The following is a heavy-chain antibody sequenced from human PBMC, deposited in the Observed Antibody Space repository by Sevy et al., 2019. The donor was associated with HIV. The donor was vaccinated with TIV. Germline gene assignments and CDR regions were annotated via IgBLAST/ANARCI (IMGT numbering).Heavy chain of an antibody. J-gene: IGHJ6*02. CDR2: VSYGGSKT. CDR3: AKRSEDYYYYAMDV. V-gene: IGHV3-30*18. CDR1: GFTFSSYV. Sequence: GGSLRLSCSASGFTFSSYVIHWVRQAPGKGLEWVATVSYGGSKTYYTDSVKGRFTISRDNTDNTLFLQMNSLRPEDTAVYYCAKRSEDYYYYAMDVWGQGPTVTVSS.